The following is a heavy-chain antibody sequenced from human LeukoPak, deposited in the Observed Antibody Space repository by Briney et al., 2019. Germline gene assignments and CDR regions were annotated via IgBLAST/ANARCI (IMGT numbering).Heavy chain of an antibody. V-gene: IGHV3-21*01. CDR3: VTLRRNSDRSDYYYFYDY. D-gene: IGHD3-22*01. Sequence: GGSLRLSCAASGLTLSAYSINWGRQAPGKGLEWVSSINPTSTSIYYADAVKGRFTISRDNARSLVYLQMTSLGAENTPVYCCVTLRRNSDRSDYYYFYDYWGQGILVTVSS. CDR1: GLTLSAYS. CDR2: INPTSTSI. J-gene: IGHJ4*02.